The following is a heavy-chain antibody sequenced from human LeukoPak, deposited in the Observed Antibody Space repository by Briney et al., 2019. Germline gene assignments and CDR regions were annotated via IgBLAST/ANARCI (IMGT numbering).Heavy chain of an antibody. V-gene: IGHV4-34*01. CDR2: INHSGST. CDR1: GGSISSYY. J-gene: IGHJ6*02. Sequence: SETLSLTCTVSGGSISSYYWSWIRQPPGKGLEWIGEINHSGSTNYNPSLKSRVTISVDTSKNQFSLKLSSVTAADTAVYYCASLTVGDYDYYYYGMDVWGQGTTVTVSS. D-gene: IGHD4-17*01. CDR3: ASLTVGDYDYYYYGMDV.